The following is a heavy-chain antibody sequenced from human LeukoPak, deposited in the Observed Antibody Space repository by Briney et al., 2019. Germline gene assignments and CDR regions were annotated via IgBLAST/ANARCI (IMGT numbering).Heavy chain of an antibody. CDR2: INPSGGST. J-gene: IGHJ6*03. CDR1: GYTFTSYY. CDR3: ARDMDCSSTSCYPLYMDV. D-gene: IGHD2-2*01. V-gene: IGHV1-46*01. Sequence: ASVKVSCKASGYTFTSYYMLWVRQAPGQGLEWMGIINPSGGSTSYAQKFQGRVTMTRDMSTSTVYMELSSLRSEDTAVYYCARDMDCSSTSCYPLYMDVWGKGTTVTVSS.